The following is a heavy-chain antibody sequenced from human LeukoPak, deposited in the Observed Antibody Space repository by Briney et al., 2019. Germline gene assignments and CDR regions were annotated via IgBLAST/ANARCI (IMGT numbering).Heavy chain of an antibody. D-gene: IGHD1-26*01. CDR1: GFTFSNIG. Sequence: GGSLRLPCAASGFTFSNIGMHWVRQAPGKGLEWVAVVSRTGGTKYYGDSVQGRFTISRDNSKNTLYLQMNSLRAEDTAVYYCAKESHSEGYGSYFDGWGPGTLVSVSS. CDR2: VSRTGGTK. CDR3: AKESHSEGYGSYFDG. V-gene: IGHV3-30*18. J-gene: IGHJ4*02.